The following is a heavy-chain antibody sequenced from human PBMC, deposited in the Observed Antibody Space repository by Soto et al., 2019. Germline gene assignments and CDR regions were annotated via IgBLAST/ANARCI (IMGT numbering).Heavy chain of an antibody. J-gene: IGHJ6*02. V-gene: IGHV3-30-3*01. CDR2: ISYDGSNK. CDR1: GITLSNYF. CDR3: VAGDQYYGMGV. D-gene: IGHD2-2*01. Sequence: QVQLVESGGGVVQPGRSLRLSCAASGITLSNYFMYWVRQAPGKGLEWVAGISYDGSNKHYADSVKGRFTISRDNSKNTLDLHTNSLRAEDTAVYYCVAGDQYYGMGVWGQGTTVTVSS.